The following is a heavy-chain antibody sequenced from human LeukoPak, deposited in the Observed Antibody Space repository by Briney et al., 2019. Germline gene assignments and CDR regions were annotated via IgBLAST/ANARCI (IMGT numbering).Heavy chain of an antibody. Sequence: PGGSLRLSCAASGFIFSDYWMNWVRQVPGKGLEWVANMKYDGSEKYYVDSVKGRFTISRDNAKNSLYLQMNSLRAEDTAVYYCARDIEAAGLFLDYWGQGTLVTVSS. CDR1: GFIFSDYW. V-gene: IGHV3-7*01. CDR2: MKYDGSEK. D-gene: IGHD6-13*01. J-gene: IGHJ4*02. CDR3: ARDIEAAGLFLDY.